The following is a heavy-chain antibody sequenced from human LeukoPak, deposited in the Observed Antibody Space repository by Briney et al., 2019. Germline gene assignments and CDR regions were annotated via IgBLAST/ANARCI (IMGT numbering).Heavy chain of an antibody. CDR1: GFTFSNYE. D-gene: IGHD5-18*01. CDR2: ISSSGSTI. Sequence: GGSLRLSCAASGFTFSNYEMNWVRQAPGKGLEWVSYISSSGSTIYYADSVKGRFTISRDNAKNSLYLQMNSLRADDTAVYYCARMNTAMVNGLNYYYYMDVWGKGTTVTISS. J-gene: IGHJ6*03. V-gene: IGHV3-48*03. CDR3: ARMNTAMVNGLNYYYYMDV.